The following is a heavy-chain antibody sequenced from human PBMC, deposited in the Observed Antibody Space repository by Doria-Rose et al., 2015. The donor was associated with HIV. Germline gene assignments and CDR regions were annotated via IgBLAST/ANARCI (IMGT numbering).Heavy chain of an antibody. D-gene: IGHD1-26*01. Sequence: QVQLQESGPGLVKPSETLSLTCSVSGGSISHYYWSWIRQPTGKGLEYIGYIVYTGSTNYSPSLKSRVSISIDTSKNKFSLRLSSVTAADTAVYYCARVLSGTYDYWGQGTLVTVSS. CDR3: ARVLSGTYDY. CDR2: IVYTGST. V-gene: IGHV4-59*01. J-gene: IGHJ4*02. CDR1: GGSISHYY.